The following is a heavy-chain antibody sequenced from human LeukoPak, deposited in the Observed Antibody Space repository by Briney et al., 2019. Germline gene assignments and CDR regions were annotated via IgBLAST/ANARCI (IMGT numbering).Heavy chain of an antibody. D-gene: IGHD3-3*01. J-gene: IGHJ4*02. CDR3: ARDPSKIWEWLSSRFDY. CDR2: ISPYNGDR. Sequence: ASVQVSFKTSGYTFTNYGISWVRQAPGQGPEWMGWISPYNGDRKYAEMFQGRVTMTTDTSTNTAHMELRSLRSDDTAVYYCARDPSKIWEWLSSRFDYWGQGTLVTVSS. V-gene: IGHV1-18*01. CDR1: GYTFTNYG.